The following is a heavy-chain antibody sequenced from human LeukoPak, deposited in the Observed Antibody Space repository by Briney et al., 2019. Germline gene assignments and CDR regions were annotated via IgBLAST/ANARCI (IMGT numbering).Heavy chain of an antibody. CDR3: AKASNSGPYNWFDP. CDR1: GFTFSSYA. J-gene: IGHJ5*02. D-gene: IGHD4-23*01. Sequence: GGSLRLSCAASGFTFSSYAMSWVRQAPGKGLEWVSAISGSGGSTYYADSVKGRFTISRDNSKNTLYLQMNSLRPEDTAVYYCAKASNSGPYNWFDPWGQGTPLTVSS. CDR2: ISGSGGST. V-gene: IGHV3-23*01.